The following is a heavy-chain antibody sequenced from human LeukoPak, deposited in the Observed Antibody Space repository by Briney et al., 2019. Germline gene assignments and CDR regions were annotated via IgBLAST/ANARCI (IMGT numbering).Heavy chain of an antibody. D-gene: IGHD6-19*01. V-gene: IGHV3-48*03. CDR3: ARESIAVAGAPFDY. CDR1: GFTFSSYE. J-gene: IGHJ4*02. Sequence: QPGGSLRLSCAASGFTFSSYEMNWVRQAPGKGLEWVSYISSGSTIYDADSVKGRLTISRDNAKNSLYLQMNSLRAEDTAVYYCARESIAVAGAPFDYWGQGTLVTVSS. CDR2: ISSGSTI.